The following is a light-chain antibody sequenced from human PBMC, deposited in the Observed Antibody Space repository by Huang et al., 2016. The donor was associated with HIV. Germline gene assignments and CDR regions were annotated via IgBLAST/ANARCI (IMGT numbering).Light chain of an antibody. V-gene: IGKV3-15*01. CDR1: QSVSSN. CDR3: QQYNNWPQT. CDR2: GAS. J-gene: IGKJ2*01. Sequence: EIVMTQSPATLSVSPGERATLSCRASQSVSSNVAWYQQKPGQAPRLLIYGASARATGIPARFSGGGSGTEFTLTVSSLQSEDFAVYYCQQYNNWPQTFGQGTKLEIK.